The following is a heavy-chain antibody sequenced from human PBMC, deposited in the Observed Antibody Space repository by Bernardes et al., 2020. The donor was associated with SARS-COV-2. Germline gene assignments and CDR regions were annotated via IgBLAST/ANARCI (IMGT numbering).Heavy chain of an antibody. V-gene: IGHV3-21*01. CDR2: ISSDGSYK. D-gene: IGHD2-15*01. Sequence: GGSLRLSCAASGFIFRSFNMNWVRQAPGPGLAWVSSISSDGSYKSYADSVKGRFTISRDNAENSLFLQMNSLRVEDSAVYYCARFCTGGSCYHQFDYWGQGTLVTVSS. CDR3: ARFCTGGSCYHQFDY. J-gene: IGHJ4*02. CDR1: GFIFRSFN.